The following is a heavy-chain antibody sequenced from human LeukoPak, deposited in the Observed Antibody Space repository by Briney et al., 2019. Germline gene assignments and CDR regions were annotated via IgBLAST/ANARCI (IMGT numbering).Heavy chain of an antibody. D-gene: IGHD2-15*01. CDR2: ISWDESTT. Sequence: SGGSLRLSCAASGLSIGDNSMHWVRQAPGKGLEWVSLISWDESTTYYSDSVKGRFTVSRDSSKNSLHLQMNSLRTGDTALYYCARGPNRWWVVSRNWGMDVWGQGTTVTVSS. V-gene: IGHV3-43*01. CDR3: ARGPNRWWVVSRNWGMDV. CDR1: GLSIGDNS. J-gene: IGHJ6*02.